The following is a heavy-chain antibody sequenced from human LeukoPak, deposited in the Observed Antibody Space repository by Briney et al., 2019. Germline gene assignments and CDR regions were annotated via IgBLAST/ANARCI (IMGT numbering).Heavy chain of an antibody. CDR3: AKEPLPPYDFWSGYWDY. Sequence: QSGGSLRLSCAASGFTFSSYGMSWVRQAPGKGLEWVSAISGSGGSTYYADSVKGRFTISRDNSKNTLYLQMNSLRAEDTAVYYCAKEPLPPYDFWSGYWDYWGQGTLVTVSS. CDR1: GFTFSSYG. CDR2: ISGSGGST. D-gene: IGHD3-3*01. J-gene: IGHJ4*02. V-gene: IGHV3-23*01.